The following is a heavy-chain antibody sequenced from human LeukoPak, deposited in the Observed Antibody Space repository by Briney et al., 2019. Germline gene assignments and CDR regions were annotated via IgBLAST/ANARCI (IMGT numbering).Heavy chain of an antibody. J-gene: IGHJ4*02. Sequence: GGTLRLSCTASGFTFSSYGMNWVRPAPGKGLEWVAGITGRSEHIFYAGSVKGRFTISRDNAKNTLYLQMNSLRAEDTAVYYCARDLVYATENYFDYWGQGTLVTVSS. CDR1: GFTFSSYG. CDR3: ARDLVYATENYFDY. D-gene: IGHD2-8*01. CDR2: ITGRSEHI. V-gene: IGHV3-23*01.